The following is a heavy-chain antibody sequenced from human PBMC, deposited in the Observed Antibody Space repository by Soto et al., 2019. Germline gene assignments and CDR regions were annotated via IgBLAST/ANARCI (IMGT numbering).Heavy chain of an antibody. D-gene: IGHD3-10*01. V-gene: IGHV3-33*01. CDR2: IWYDGTTK. J-gene: IGHJ5*02. CDR3: ARTYGTGSLNWFGP. Sequence: GGSLRLSCEVSGFSLSGYGMHWVRQAPGKGLEWVAVIWYDGTTKNYADSVKGRFTISRDSSKNTVYLQMDSLKVEDTAVYYCARTYGTGSLNWFGPWGQGTLVTVSS. CDR1: GFSLSGYG.